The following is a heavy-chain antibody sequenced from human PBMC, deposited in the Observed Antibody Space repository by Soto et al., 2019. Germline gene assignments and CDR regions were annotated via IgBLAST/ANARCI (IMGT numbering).Heavy chain of an antibody. Sequence: GSLRLSCAASGFTFSSYAMSWVRQAPGKGLEWVSAISGSGGSTYYADSVKGRFTISRDNSKNTLYLQMNSLRAEDTAVYYCAKDSLVRGVIKFDAFNIWGQGTMVTVSS. D-gene: IGHD3-10*01. V-gene: IGHV3-23*01. CDR1: GFTFSSYA. J-gene: IGHJ3*02. CDR3: AKDSLVRGVIKFDAFNI. CDR2: ISGSGGST.